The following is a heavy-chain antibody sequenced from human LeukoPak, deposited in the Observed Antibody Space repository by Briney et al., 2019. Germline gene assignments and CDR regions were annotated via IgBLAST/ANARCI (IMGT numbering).Heavy chain of an antibody. D-gene: IGHD4-17*01. J-gene: IGHJ6*02. CDR1: GGSFSGYY. CDR3: ARGRWDGDAYYYHYYGMDV. CDR2: INHSGST. Sequence: SETLSLTCAVYGGSFSGYYWSWIRQPPGKGLEWIGEINHSGSTNYNPSLKSRVTISVDTSKNQFSLKLSSVTAADTAVYYCARGRWDGDAYYYHYYGMDVWGQGTTVTVSS. V-gene: IGHV4-34*01.